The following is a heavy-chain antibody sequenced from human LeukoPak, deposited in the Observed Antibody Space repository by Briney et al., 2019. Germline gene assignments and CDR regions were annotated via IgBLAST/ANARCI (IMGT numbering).Heavy chain of an antibody. CDR3: ASSGSSGGELDY. V-gene: IGHV1-18*01. J-gene: IGHJ4*02. CDR1: GYTFTSYG. CDR2: ISAYNGNT. Sequence: ASVKVSCKASGYTFTSYGISWVRQAPGQGLEWMGWISAYNGNTNYAQKFQGRVTMTRNTSISTAYMELSSLRSEDTAVYYCASSGSSGGELDYWGQGTLVTVSS. D-gene: IGHD1-26*01.